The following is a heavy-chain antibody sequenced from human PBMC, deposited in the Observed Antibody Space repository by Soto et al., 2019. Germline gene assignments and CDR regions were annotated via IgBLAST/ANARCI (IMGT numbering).Heavy chain of an antibody. J-gene: IGHJ4*02. Sequence: QVQLVESGGGVVQPGRSLRLSCAASGFTFSSYGMHWVLQAPGKGLEWVAVISYDGSNKYYADSVKGRFTISRDNSKNTLYLQMNSLRAEDTAVYYCAKVGVSDSSSDPFDYWGQGTLVTVSS. V-gene: IGHV3-30*18. CDR2: ISYDGSNK. CDR1: GFTFSSYG. CDR3: AKVGVSDSSSDPFDY. D-gene: IGHD6-13*01.